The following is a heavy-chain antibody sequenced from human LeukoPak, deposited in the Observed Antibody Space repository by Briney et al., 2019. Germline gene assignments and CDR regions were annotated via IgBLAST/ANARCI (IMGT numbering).Heavy chain of an antibody. CDR1: GGSISSYY. CDR3: ARQGCSGGNCYGDDAFDI. CDR2: IYYSGSP. D-gene: IGHD2-15*01. V-gene: IGHV4-59*08. J-gene: IGHJ3*02. Sequence: SETLSLTCTVSGGSISSYYWSWIRQPPGKGLDWIGYIYYSGSPNYNPSLKSRVTISVDRSKNQLSLKLTSVTAADTAVYFCARQGCSGGNCYGDDAFDIWGQGTMVTVSS.